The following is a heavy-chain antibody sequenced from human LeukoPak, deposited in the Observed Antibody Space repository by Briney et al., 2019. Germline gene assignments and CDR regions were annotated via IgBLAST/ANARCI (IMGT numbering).Heavy chain of an antibody. D-gene: IGHD4-17*01. CDR3: ARQYDYGDTNWFDP. Sequence: SETLSLTCTVSGGSIRSSYYYWGWIRQPPGKGLEWIGSIYDSGSTYYNPSLKSRVTISVDTSKNQFSLKLSSVTAADTAVYYCARQYDYGDTNWFDPWGQGTLVTVSS. CDR1: GGSIRSSYYY. J-gene: IGHJ5*02. CDR2: IYDSGST. V-gene: IGHV4-39*01.